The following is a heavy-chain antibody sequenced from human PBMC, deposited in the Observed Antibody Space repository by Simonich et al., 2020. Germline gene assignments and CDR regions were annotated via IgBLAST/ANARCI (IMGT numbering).Heavy chain of an antibody. J-gene: IGHJ6*02. V-gene: IGHV3-33*01. Sequence: GGGVVQPGRSLRLSCAASGFTFSSYGMHWVRQAPGKGLEWVAVIWYDGSNKYYADSMKGRFTISRDNSKNTLYLQMNSRRAEDTAVYYWARGRANSYDYVWGSYRREMDVWCQGTTVTVSS. CDR3: ARGRANSYDYVWGSYRREMDV. CDR1: GFTFSSYG. D-gene: IGHD3-16*02. CDR2: IWYDGSNK.